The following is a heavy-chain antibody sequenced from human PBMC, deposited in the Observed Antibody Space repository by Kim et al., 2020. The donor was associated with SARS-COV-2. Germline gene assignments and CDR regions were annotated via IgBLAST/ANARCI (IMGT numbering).Heavy chain of an antibody. V-gene: IGHV4-59*13. CDR2: ISYSGSN. J-gene: IGHJ5*02. Sequence: SETLSLTCTVSGGSISTYYWSWIRQSPGKGLEWIGYISYSGSNNYSPSLNSRVTISGDTSKNQFSLRLRSVTAADTAVYYCASIPLWFGESSSYNWFDPWGQGTLVTVSS. D-gene: IGHD3-10*01. CDR1: GGSISTYY. CDR3: ASIPLWFGESSSYNWFDP.